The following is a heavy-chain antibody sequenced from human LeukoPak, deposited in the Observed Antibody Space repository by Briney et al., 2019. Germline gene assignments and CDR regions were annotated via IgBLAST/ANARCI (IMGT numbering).Heavy chain of an antibody. CDR3: ARASSSGYRGADF. J-gene: IGHJ4*02. CDR1: GFTFSSYW. CDR2: IKQDGSGK. D-gene: IGHD3-22*01. Sequence: PGGSLRLSCAASGFTFSSYWMSWVRQAPGKGLEWVANIKQDGSGKYYVDSVKGRFTISRDNAKNSLYLQMNSLRAEDTAVYYCARASSSGYRGADFWGQGTLVTVSS. V-gene: IGHV3-7*01.